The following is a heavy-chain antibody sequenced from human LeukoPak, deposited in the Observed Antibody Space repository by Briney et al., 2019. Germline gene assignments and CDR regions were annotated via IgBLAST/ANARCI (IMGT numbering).Heavy chain of an antibody. CDR2: IYHSGST. Sequence: SETLSLTCTVSGYSISSGYYRGWIRQPPGKGLEWIGSIYHSGSTYYNPSLKSRVTISVDTSKNQFSLKLSSVTAADTAVYYCAREAHYYGSGPGDYWGQGTLVTVSS. J-gene: IGHJ4*02. CDR1: GYSISSGYY. D-gene: IGHD3-10*01. V-gene: IGHV4-38-2*02. CDR3: AREAHYYGSGPGDY.